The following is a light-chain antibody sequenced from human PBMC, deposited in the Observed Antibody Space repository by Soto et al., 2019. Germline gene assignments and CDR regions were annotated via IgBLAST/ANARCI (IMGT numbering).Light chain of an antibody. Sequence: DIQMTQSPSTLSASVGDRVTITCRASQSISDWLAWYQQKPGQAPKLLIYKASSLESGVPSRFSGSGSGTEFTLTISSLQPDDVALYYCQQYATSPLTFGGGTKVDIK. CDR2: KAS. CDR3: QQYATSPLT. CDR1: QSISDW. J-gene: IGKJ4*01. V-gene: IGKV1-5*03.